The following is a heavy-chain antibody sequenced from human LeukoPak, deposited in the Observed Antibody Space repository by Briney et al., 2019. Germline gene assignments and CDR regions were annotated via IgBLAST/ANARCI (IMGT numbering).Heavy chain of an antibody. CDR1: GLTLSNFW. CDR3: VRGHLWLEN. V-gene: IGHV3-7*03. J-gene: IGHJ4*02. CDR2: INQDGGEK. Sequence: GGSLRLSCVASGLTLSNFWMTWVRQAPGEGLEWVATINQDGGEKYYVDSVKGRFIISRDSAKNSVYLQMDSLRAEETAVYSCVRGHLWLENWGQGTLVTVSS. D-gene: IGHD3-3*02.